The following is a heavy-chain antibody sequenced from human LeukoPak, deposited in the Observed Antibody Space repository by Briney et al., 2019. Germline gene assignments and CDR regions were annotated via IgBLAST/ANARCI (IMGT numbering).Heavy chain of an antibody. Sequence: GGSLGLSCAASGFAFGSYGMSWVRQAPGKGLEWVAVISCDGSNKYYADSVKGRFTISRDNSKNTLYLQMNSLRAEDTAVYYCARGGPRDCSSTSCYSVLFYWYFDLWGRGTLVTVSS. V-gene: IGHV3-30*03. CDR1: GFAFGSYG. CDR2: ISCDGSNK. D-gene: IGHD2-2*01. CDR3: ARGGPRDCSSTSCYSVLFYWYFDL. J-gene: IGHJ2*01.